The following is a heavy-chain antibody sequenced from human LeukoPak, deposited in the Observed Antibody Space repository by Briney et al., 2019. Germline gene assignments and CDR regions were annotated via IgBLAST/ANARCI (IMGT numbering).Heavy chain of an antibody. V-gene: IGHV3-9*01. CDR3: AKEGAYSSSSVLDY. CDR1: GFTFDDYA. D-gene: IGHD6-6*01. Sequence: GGSLRLSCAASGFTFDDYAMHWVRQVPGKGLEWVSSISWNSGSIGYADSVKGRFTISRDNAKNSLYLQMNSLRAEDTALYYCAKEGAYSSSSVLDYWGQGTLVTVSS. CDR2: ISWNSGSI. J-gene: IGHJ4*02.